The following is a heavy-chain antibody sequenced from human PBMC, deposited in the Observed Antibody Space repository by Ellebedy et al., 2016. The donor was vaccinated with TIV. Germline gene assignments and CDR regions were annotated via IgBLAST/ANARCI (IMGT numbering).Heavy chain of an antibody. J-gene: IGHJ5*01. CDR3: ARGGGYCSSNSCYDDS. V-gene: IGHV4-4*07. Sequence: GSLRLSXTVSGGSINNYYWNWIRQPAGEGLDWIGRVHTSGTPNYKPSLKSRVTMSIDTSKNQFSLRLSSVTAADTAVYYCARGGGYCSSNSCYDDSWGQGTLVTVSS. D-gene: IGHD2-2*01. CDR2: VHTSGTP. CDR1: GGSINNYY.